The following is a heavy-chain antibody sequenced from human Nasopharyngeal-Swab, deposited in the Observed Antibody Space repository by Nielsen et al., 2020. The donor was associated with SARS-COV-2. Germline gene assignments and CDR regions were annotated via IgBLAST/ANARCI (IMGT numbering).Heavy chain of an antibody. CDR3: ARDGLDYDFWSAYFMDV. V-gene: IGHV3-23*01. D-gene: IGHD3-3*01. CDR1: EFTLSIYA. CDR2: ISGSGDTT. J-gene: IGHJ6*02. Sequence: GGSLRLSCAASEFTLSIYAMSWVRQAPGKGLEWVSTISGSGDTTYYADSVKGRFTISRDNAKNSLYLQMNSLRAEDTAVYYCARDGLDYDFWSAYFMDVWGQGTTVTVSS.